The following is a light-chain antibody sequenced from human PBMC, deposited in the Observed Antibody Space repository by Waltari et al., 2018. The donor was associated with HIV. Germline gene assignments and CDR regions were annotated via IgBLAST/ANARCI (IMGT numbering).Light chain of an antibody. CDR1: SSNSGSNY. CDR2: RNN. Sequence: QSVLTQPPSASGTPGQRVTISCSGSSSNSGSNYVYWYQQLPGTAPKLLSYRNNQRPSGVPDRFSGSKSGTSASLAISGLRSEDEADYYCAAWDDSLSGPGFGGGTKLTVL. V-gene: IGLV1-47*01. CDR3: AAWDDSLSGPG. J-gene: IGLJ2*01.